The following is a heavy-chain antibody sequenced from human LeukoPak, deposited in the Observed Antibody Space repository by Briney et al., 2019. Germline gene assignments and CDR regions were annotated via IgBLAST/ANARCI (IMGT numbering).Heavy chain of an antibody. CDR2: INPNSGGT. CDR1: GYTFTGYY. D-gene: IGHD3-3*01. CDR3: AMLPVTYSDFWGGYYAH. Sequence: ASVKVSCKASGYTFTGYYMHWVRQAPGQGLEWMGWINPNSGGTNYAQKFQGRVTMTTDTSTSTAYMELRSLRSEDTAVFYCAMLPVTYSDFWGGYYAHWGQGTLVTVSS. J-gene: IGHJ4*01. V-gene: IGHV1-2*02.